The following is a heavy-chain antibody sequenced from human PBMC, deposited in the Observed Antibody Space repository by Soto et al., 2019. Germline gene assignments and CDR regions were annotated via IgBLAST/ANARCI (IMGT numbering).Heavy chain of an antibody. CDR2: IIPIFGTA. V-gene: IGHV1-69*13. J-gene: IGHJ4*02. D-gene: IGHD6-6*01. CDR1: GGTFSSYA. CDR3: AAEYSSSLFYWN. Sequence: GASVKVSCKASGGTFSSYAISWVRQAPGQGLEWMGGIIPIFGTANYAQKFQGRVTITADESTSTAYMELSSLRSEDTAVYYCAAEYSSSLFYWNWGQGTLVTVSS.